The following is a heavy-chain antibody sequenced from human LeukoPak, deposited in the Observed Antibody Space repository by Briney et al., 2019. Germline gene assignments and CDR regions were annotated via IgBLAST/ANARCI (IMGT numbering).Heavy chain of an antibody. Sequence: SETLSLTCVVYGGSFSGYYWSWIRQPPGKGLEWIGEINPSGNTNYNPSLESRVTLSVDTSKNHFFLKLSSVTAADTAVYYCARDQVSVTGGPNDYWGQGTLVTVSS. D-gene: IGHD1-14*01. CDR1: GGSFSGYY. V-gene: IGHV4-34*01. CDR2: INPSGNT. CDR3: ARDQVSVTGGPNDY. J-gene: IGHJ4*02.